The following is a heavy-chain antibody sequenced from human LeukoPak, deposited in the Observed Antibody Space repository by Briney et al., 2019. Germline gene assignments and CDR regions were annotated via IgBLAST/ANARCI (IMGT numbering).Heavy chain of an antibody. Sequence: AASVKVSCKASGYTFTGYYMHWVRQAPGQGLEWMGWINPNSGGTNYAQKFKGRVTMTRDTSISKAYMELSRLRSDDTAVYYCASGSYDSSGYYYSDWGQGTMVTVSS. CDR2: INPNSGGT. D-gene: IGHD3-22*01. V-gene: IGHV1-2*02. J-gene: IGHJ4*02. CDR1: GYTFTGYY. CDR3: ASGSYDSSGYYYSD.